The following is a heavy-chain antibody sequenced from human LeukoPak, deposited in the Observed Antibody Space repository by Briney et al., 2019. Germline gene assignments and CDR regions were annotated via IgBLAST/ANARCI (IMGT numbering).Heavy chain of an antibody. V-gene: IGHV3-33*01. CDR2: IWYNGSNK. Sequence: SGGSLRLSCAASGFTFSSYGMHWVRQAPGKGLEWVAVIWYNGSNKYYADSVKGRFTISRDNAKSSLFLQMNSLRDEDTAVYYCARVRPGYYFDYWGQGTLVTVSS. CDR3: ARVRPGYYFDY. CDR1: GFTFSSYG. J-gene: IGHJ4*02. D-gene: IGHD3-16*01.